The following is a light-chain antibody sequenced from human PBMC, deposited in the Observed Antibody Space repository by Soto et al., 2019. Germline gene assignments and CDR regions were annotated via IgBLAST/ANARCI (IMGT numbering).Light chain of an antibody. Sequence: EIVLTQSPATLSLSPGERATLSCRASQSVSSYLSWYQQKPGQAPRLLIYDASNRAPGIPARFSGSGSGTDFTLTISSLEPEGFAVYYCEQRSNRPLTCGGGTKVEIK. J-gene: IGKJ4*01. CDR3: EQRSNRPLT. V-gene: IGKV3-11*01. CDR1: QSVSSY. CDR2: DAS.